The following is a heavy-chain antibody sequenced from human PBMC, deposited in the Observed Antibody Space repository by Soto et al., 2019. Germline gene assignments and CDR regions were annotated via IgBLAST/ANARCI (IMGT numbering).Heavy chain of an antibody. V-gene: IGHV1-3*01. J-gene: IGHJ6*02. CDR1: GYTFTSYA. CDR3: ARDGATYYDILTGPGIYYYYGMDV. D-gene: IGHD3-9*01. Sequence: VKVSCKASGYTFTSYAMHWVRQAPGQRLEWMGWINAGNGNTKYSQKFQGRVTITRDTSASTAYMELSSLRSEDTAVYYCARDGATYYDILTGPGIYYYYGMDVWGQGTTVTVSS. CDR2: INAGNGNT.